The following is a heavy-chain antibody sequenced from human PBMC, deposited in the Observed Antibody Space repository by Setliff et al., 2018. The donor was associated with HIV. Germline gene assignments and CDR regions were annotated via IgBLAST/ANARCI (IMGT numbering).Heavy chain of an antibody. CDR1: GDSIDYTNYY. V-gene: IGHV4-39*01. Sequence: SETLSLTCSVSGDSIDYTNYYWGWIRQPPGKGLEWIGRIYSSGNTYYTPSLKSRVFIFLDTSKNQFPLSLRSVTAADTSVYFCARHNKFDNWFDPWGQGALVTVS. D-gene: IGHD3-10*01. CDR2: IYSSGNT. CDR3: ARHNKFDNWFDP. J-gene: IGHJ5*02.